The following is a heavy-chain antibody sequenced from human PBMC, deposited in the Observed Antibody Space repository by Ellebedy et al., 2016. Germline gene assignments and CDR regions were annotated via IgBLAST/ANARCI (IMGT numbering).Heavy chain of an antibody. J-gene: IGHJ1*01. D-gene: IGHD6-13*01. CDR1: GGSISSYY. CDR3: ARTRVAAAGTFGY. Sequence: SETLSLTCTVSGGSISSYYWSWIRQPPGKGLEWIGYIYYSESTNYNPSLKSRVTISVDTSKNQFSLKLSSVTAADTAVYYCARTRVAAAGTFGYWGQGTLVTVSS. V-gene: IGHV4-59*12. CDR2: IYYSEST.